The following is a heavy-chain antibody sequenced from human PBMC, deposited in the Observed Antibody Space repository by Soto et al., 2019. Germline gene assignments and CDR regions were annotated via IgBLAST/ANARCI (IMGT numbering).Heavy chain of an antibody. V-gene: IGHV1-18*01. CDR1: GYTFASYA. CDR2: SSAYNGNT. CDR3: ARDPPPPDY. Sequence: QVQLVQSGAEVKKPGASVKVSCKASGYTFASYAISWMRQAPGQGLEWMGWSSAYNGNTNYAQKLQGRVTMTTDTSTIKAYMELSSLRSDDTAVYYCARDPPPPDYWGQGTLVTVSS. J-gene: IGHJ4*02.